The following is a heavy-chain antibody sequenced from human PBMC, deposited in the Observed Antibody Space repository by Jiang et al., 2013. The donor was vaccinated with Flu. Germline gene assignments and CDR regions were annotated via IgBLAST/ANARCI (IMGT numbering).Heavy chain of an antibody. CDR1: SISSYY. CDR3: ARRLTYYYGSGSYYNPYGMDV. J-gene: IGHJ6*02. Sequence: SISSYYWSWIRQPPGKGLEWIGYIYYSGSTNYNPSLKSRVTISVDTSKNQFSLKLSSVTAADTAVYYCARRLTYYYGSGSYYNPYGMDVWGQGTTVTVSS. V-gene: IGHV4-59*08. CDR2: IYYSGST. D-gene: IGHD3-10*01.